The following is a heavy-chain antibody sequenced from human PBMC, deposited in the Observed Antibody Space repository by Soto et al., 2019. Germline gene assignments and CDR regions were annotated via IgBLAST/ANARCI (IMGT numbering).Heavy chain of an antibody. J-gene: IGHJ2*01. V-gene: IGHV4-59*08. CDR3: ARFNWYFDL. CDR1: GGSISSYY. Sequence: GGSISSYYWSWIRQPPGKGLEWIGYIYYSGSTNCNPSLKSRVTISVDTSKNQFSLKLSSVTAADTAVYYCARFNWYFDLWGRGTLDTVSS. CDR2: IYYSGST.